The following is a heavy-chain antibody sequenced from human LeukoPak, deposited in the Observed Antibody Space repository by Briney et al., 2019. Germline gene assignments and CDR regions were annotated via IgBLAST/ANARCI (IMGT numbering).Heavy chain of an antibody. CDR2: IRNKANGGTA. D-gene: IGHD6-19*01. Sequence: SLRLSCAASGFIISSYEMNWVRQAPGKGLEWVGFIRNKANGGTADYAASVKGRFTISRDDSKTIAYLQMNSLKTEDTAVYYCSRAYSTGWLGINDYWGQGALVTVSS. V-gene: IGHV3-49*04. CDR3: SRAYSTGWLGINDY. J-gene: IGHJ4*02. CDR1: GFIISSYE.